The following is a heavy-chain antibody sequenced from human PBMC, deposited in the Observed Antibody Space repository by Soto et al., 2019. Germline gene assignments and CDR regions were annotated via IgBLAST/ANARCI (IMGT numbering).Heavy chain of an antibody. CDR3: AREGAMVAGTLSFDY. D-gene: IGHD5-18*01. Sequence: QVQLVQSGAEVKKPRSSVKVSCKASGGTFSSYAISWVRQAPGQGLEWMGGIIPIFGTANYAQKFQGRVTITADESTSTAYMELSSLRSEDTAVYYCAREGAMVAGTLSFDYWGQGTLVTVSS. J-gene: IGHJ4*02. V-gene: IGHV1-69*12. CDR2: IIPIFGTA. CDR1: GGTFSSYA.